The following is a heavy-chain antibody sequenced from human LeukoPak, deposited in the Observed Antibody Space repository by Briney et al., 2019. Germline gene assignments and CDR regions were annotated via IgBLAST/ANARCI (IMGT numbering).Heavy chain of an antibody. D-gene: IGHD4-17*01. V-gene: IGHV4-31*03. CDR1: GGSISSGGYY. Sequence: SQTLSLTCTVSGGSISSGGYYWSWIRQHPGKGLEWIGYIYYSGSTYYNPSLKSRVTISVDTSKNQFSLKPSSVTAADTAVYYCARDEVTTGFDPWGQGTLVTVSS. CDR2: IYYSGST. CDR3: ARDEVTTGFDP. J-gene: IGHJ5*02.